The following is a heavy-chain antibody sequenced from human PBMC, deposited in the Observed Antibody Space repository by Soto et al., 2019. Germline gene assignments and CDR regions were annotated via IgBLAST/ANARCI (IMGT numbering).Heavy chain of an antibody. V-gene: IGHV1-2*02. CDR2: INPQTGGT. D-gene: IGHD2-2*01. CDR3: ARERYQVISDGMDV. J-gene: IGHJ6*02. Sequence: QVQLVQSGAEVKTPGASVRVSCKASGYTFTGYYIHWVREAPGQGLEWMGWINPQTGGTSYAQKFQGRVTLSRDTYINTAYLELSRLRFDDAAVYFCARERYQVISDGMDVWGQGTTVTVSS. CDR1: GYTFTGYY.